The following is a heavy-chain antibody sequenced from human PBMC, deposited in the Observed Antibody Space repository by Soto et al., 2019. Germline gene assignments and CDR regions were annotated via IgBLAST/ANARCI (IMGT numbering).Heavy chain of an antibody. CDR1: GFTIGDSY. V-gene: IGHV3-11*06. CDR2: ISPGSRYP. D-gene: IGHD2-15*01. J-gene: IGHJ5*02. Sequence: PVGSLRLSCAGSGFTIGDSYMSWIRQAPGKGLEWLSYISPGSRYPAYADSVKGRFTISRDNAKRSLYLQMMSLTAEDTAIYYCVRGGGGGLFDPWGQGTMVTVSS. CDR3: VRGGGGGLFDP.